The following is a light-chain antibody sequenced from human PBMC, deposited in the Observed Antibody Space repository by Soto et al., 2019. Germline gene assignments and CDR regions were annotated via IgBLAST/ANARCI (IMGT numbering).Light chain of an antibody. Sequence: DIQMTQSPSSLSASVGDRVTITCRASQGISNYLAWYQQKPGKVHKLLIYAASTLQSGVPSLFSGSGSGTDFTSTISSLQPEDVATYYCQKDNSALFTFGPGTKVDIK. J-gene: IGKJ3*01. CDR2: AAS. V-gene: IGKV1-27*01. CDR3: QKDNSALFT. CDR1: QGISNY.